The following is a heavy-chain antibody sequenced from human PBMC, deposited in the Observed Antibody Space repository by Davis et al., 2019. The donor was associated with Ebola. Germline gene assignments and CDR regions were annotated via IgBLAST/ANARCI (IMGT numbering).Heavy chain of an antibody. CDR2: ISSSSSTI. J-gene: IGHJ4*02. CDR1: GFTFSSYS. V-gene: IGHV3-48*01. Sequence: GESLKISCAASGFTFSSYSMNWVRQAPGKGLEWVSYISSSSSTIYYADSVKGRFTISRDNSKNTLYLQMNSLRAEDTAVYYCVRVTGGGYFDYWGQGTLVTVSS. CDR3: VRVTGGGYFDY. D-gene: IGHD2-21*02.